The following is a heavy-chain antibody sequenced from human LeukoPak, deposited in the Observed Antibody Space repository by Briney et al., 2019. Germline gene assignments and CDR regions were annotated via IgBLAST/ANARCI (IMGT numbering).Heavy chain of an antibody. V-gene: IGHV5-51*01. J-gene: IGHJ2*01. CDR2: IYPGDSDT. Sequence: GESLKIPCKGFGYSFTRNWIGWVRQMPGKGLEWMGIIYPGDSDTRYSPSFQGQVTISADKSINTAYLQWSSLKASDTAMYYCARRVVNNRNWYFNLWGRGTLVTVSS. D-gene: IGHD4-23*01. CDR3: ARRVVNNRNWYFNL. CDR1: GYSFTRNW.